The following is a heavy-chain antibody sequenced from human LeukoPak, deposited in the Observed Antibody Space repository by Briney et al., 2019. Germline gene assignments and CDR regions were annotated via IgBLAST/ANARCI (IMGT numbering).Heavy chain of an antibody. V-gene: IGHV3-48*03. CDR3: ARDDLELRGVRFDP. CDR2: ISSSGSTI. J-gene: IGHJ5*02. D-gene: IGHD1-7*01. Sequence: GGSLRLSCAASGFTFSSYEMNWVRQAPGKGLEWVSYISSSGSTIYYADSVKGRFTISRDNAKNSLYLQMNSLRAEDTAVYYCARDDLELRGVRFDPWGQGTLVTVSS. CDR1: GFTFSSYE.